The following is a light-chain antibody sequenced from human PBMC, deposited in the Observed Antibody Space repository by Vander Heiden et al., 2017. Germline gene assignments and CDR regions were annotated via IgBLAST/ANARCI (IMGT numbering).Light chain of an antibody. CDR3: AAWDDSLNGVV. V-gene: IGLV1-36*01. J-gene: IGLJ2*01. CDR1: SSNVGNNA. Sequence: QSVLTQPPSVSEALRQWVTTSRSGRSSNVGNNAVNWYQQLPGKAPKLLIYYDDLLPSGVSDRFSGSKSGTSATLAISGLQSEDEADYYCAAWDDSLNGVVFGGGTKMTVL. CDR2: YDD.